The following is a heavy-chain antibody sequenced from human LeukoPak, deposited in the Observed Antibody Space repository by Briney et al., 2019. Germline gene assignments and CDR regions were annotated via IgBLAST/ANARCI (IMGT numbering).Heavy chain of an antibody. CDR3: ARDFYVSGSYYQYDY. V-gene: IGHV4-4*07. J-gene: IGHJ4*02. CDR2: IFPSGIT. Sequence: PSETLSLTCSVSGGPISDYSWSWIRQPAGQGLEWIGRIFPSGITTYNPSLNSRVTISVDAYKSQFSVKLSSATAADTAVYYCARDFYVSGSYYQYDYWGQGTLVTVSS. CDR1: GGPISDYS. D-gene: IGHD3-10*01.